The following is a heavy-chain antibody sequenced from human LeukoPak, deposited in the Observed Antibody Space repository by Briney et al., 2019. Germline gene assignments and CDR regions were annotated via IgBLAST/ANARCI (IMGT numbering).Heavy chain of an antibody. CDR2: ISAYNGNT. CDR1: GYTLTSYG. D-gene: IGHD3-16*01. J-gene: IGHJ3*02. V-gene: IGHV1-18*01. Sequence: ASVKVSCKASGYTLTSYGISWVRQAPGQGLEWMGWISAYNGNTNYAQKLQGRVTMTTDTSTSTAYMELRSLRSDDTAVYYCARDSLRAHAFDIWGQGTMVTVSS. CDR3: ARDSLRAHAFDI.